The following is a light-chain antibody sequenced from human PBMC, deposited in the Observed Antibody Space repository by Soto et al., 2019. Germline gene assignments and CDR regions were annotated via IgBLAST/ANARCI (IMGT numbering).Light chain of an antibody. CDR2: DAF. J-gene: IGKJ1*01. V-gene: IGKV3-15*01. Sequence: EIVMTQSPATLSVSPGERATLSCRASQSISNNLAWYHHRPGQAPRLLIYDAFTRATGIPARFSGSGSGTEFTLTIGSLQSEDFAFYYCQQYNSWPETFAQGTKVDIK. CDR3: QQYNSWPET. CDR1: QSISNN.